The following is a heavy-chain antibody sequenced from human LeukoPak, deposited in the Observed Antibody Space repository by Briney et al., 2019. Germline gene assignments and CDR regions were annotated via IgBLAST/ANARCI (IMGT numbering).Heavy chain of an antibody. V-gene: IGHV4-39*01. D-gene: IGHD6-13*01. CDR2: IYYSGST. CDR3: ARPGYSTDGGLH. J-gene: IGHJ4*02. CDR1: GGSISSSSYH. Sequence: SETLSLTCTVSGGSISSSSYHWGWIRQPPGKGLEWIGSIYYSGSTYYNPSLKSRVTISVDTSKNQFSLKLSSVTAADTAVYYCARPGYSTDGGLHWGQGTLVTVSS.